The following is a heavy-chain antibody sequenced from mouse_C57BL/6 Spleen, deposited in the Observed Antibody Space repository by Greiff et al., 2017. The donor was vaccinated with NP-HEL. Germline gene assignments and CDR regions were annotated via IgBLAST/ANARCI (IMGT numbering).Heavy chain of an antibody. V-gene: IGHV1-61*01. Sequence: VQLQQPGAELVRPGSSVKLSCKASGYTFTSYWMDWVKQRPGQGLEWIGNIYPSDSETHYNQKFKDKATLTVDKSSSTAYMQLSSLTSEDSAVYYCARASYYSSGGFDYWGQGTTLTVSS. J-gene: IGHJ2*01. CDR1: GYTFTSYW. CDR2: IYPSDSET. D-gene: IGHD2-5*01. CDR3: ARASYYSSGGFDY.